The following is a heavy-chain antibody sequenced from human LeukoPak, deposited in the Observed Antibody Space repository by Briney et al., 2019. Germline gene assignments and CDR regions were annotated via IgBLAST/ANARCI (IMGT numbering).Heavy chain of an antibody. CDR2: INYSGTT. V-gene: IGHV4-39*01. CDR1: GGAIISDNFY. CDR3: RRLFDS. J-gene: IGHJ4*02. Sequence: PSETLSLTCTVSGGAIISDNFYWGWVRQPPGKGLEWVGSINYSGTTYYNPSLRSRVSISVDTSRTQFFLRLNSVTAADTAVYYSRRLFDSWGQGILVTVSS.